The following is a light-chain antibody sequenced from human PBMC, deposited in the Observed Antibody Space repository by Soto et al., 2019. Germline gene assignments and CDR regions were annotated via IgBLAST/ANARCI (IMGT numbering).Light chain of an antibody. J-gene: IGKJ2*01. CDR1: QSLLHSNGYNY. Sequence: DIVMTQSPLSLPVTPGEPASISCRSSQSLLHSNGYNYLHWYLQKPGQSPQVLIYLGSNRASGVPDRFSGSGSGTDFTLKISRVEAEDVGVYYCMQALQTPTFGQGTKLEIK. V-gene: IGKV2-28*01. CDR3: MQALQTPT. CDR2: LGS.